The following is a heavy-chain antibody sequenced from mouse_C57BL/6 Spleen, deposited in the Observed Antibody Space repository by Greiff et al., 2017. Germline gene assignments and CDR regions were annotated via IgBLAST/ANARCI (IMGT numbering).Heavy chain of an antibody. CDR1: GYSFTGYY. D-gene: IGHD1-1*01. J-gene: IGHJ2*01. Sequence: VHVKQSGPELVKPGASVKISCKASGYSFTGYYMHWVKQSSEKSLEWIGEINPSTGGTSYNQKFKGKATLTVDKSSSTAYMQLKSLTSEDSAVYYCAIPYGSSYSYFDYWGQGTTLTVSS. CDR2: INPSTGGT. CDR3: AIPYGSSYSYFDY. V-gene: IGHV1-43*01.